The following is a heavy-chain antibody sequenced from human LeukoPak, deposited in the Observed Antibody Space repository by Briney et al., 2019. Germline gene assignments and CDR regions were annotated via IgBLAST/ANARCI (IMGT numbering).Heavy chain of an antibody. CDR2: IIPIFGTA. CDR3: ARSTRSYSGYDFPAY. CDR1: GGTFSSYA. V-gene: IGHV1-69*05. J-gene: IGHJ4*02. Sequence: SVKVSCKASGGTFSSYAISWVRQAPGQGLEWMGGIIPIFGTANYAQKFQGRVTITTDESTSTAYMELSSLRSEDTAVCYCARSTRSYSGYDFPAYWGQGTLVTVSS. D-gene: IGHD5-12*01.